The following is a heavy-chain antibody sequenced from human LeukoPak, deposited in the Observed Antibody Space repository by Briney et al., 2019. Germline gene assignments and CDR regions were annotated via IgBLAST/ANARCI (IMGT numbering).Heavy chain of an antibody. CDR2: INPSGGST. CDR1: GYTFTSYY. Sequence: GASVKVSCKASGYTFTSYYMHWVRQAPGRGLEWMGIINPSGGSTSYAQKFQGRVIMTRDTSTSTVYMELSSLRSEDTAVYYCARWGGVGMDVWGQGTTLIVSS. J-gene: IGHJ6*02. CDR3: ARWGGVGMDV. V-gene: IGHV1-46*01. D-gene: IGHD2-8*01.